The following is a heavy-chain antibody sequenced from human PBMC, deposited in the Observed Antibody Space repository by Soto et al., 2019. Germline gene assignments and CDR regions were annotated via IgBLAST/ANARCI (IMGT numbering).Heavy chain of an antibody. CDR3: ARDPTVTMSYFDY. D-gene: IGHD4-17*01. V-gene: IGHV4-4*02. Sequence: PSETLSLTCAVSGGSISSSNWWSFVRQPPGKGLEWIGEIYHSGRTNYNPSLKSRVTISVDKSKNQFSLKLSSVTAADTAVYYCARDPTVTMSYFDYWGQGTLVTVPQ. CDR1: GGSISSSNW. CDR2: IYHSGRT. J-gene: IGHJ4*02.